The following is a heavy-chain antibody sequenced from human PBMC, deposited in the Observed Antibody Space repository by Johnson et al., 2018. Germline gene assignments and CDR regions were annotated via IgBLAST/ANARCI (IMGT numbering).Heavy chain of an antibody. CDR2: IYYSGST. V-gene: IGHV4-59*08. D-gene: IGHD6-13*01. CDR1: SGSISSYY. Sequence: QVQLQESGPGLVKPTEPLALTCTVSSGSISSYYWSWIRQPPGKGLEWIGYIYYSGSTTYNPSLKSRVPIPVDTSKNQFSLKLSSVTAADTAVYYCARHSSSWYYYHGLDVWGQGTTVTVSS. CDR3: ARHSSSWYYYHGLDV. J-gene: IGHJ6*02.